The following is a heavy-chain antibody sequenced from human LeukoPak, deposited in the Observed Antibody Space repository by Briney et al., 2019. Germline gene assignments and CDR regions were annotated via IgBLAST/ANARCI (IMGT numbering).Heavy chain of an antibody. J-gene: IGHJ4*02. V-gene: IGHV4-59*01. CDR1: GGSISSYY. CDR2: IYYSGST. Sequence: TPSETLSLTCTVSGGSISSYYWSWIRQPPGKGLEWIGYIYYSGSTNYNPSLKSRVTISVDTSKNQFSLKLSSVTAADTAVYYCARAYSSSWFDYWGQGTLVTVSS. D-gene: IGHD6-13*01. CDR3: ARAYSSSWFDY.